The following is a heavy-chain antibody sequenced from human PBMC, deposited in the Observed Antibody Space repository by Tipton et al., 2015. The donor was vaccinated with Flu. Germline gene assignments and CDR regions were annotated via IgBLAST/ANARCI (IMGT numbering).Heavy chain of an antibody. CDR2: ILYSGIP. Sequence: TLSLTCIVPGGSISRDYWSWIRQPPGRGLEWIGSILYSGIPRYNSSLKSRVSISVDTSKNQFSLQLGSVTAADTAVYYCARVLGNSYYYGMDVWGLGTTVTVSS. CDR3: ARVLGNSYYYGMDV. J-gene: IGHJ6*02. CDR1: GGSISRDY. D-gene: IGHD3-10*01. V-gene: IGHV4-59*01.